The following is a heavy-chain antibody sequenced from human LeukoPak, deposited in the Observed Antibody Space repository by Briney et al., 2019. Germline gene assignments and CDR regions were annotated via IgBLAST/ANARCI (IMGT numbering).Heavy chain of an antibody. Sequence: ASVKVSCKASGYTFTGYYMHWVRQAPGQGLEWMGWINPNTGGTNYAQKSQGRVTMTRDTSISTAYMELSRLRSDDTAVYYCAREKEYSSSTRYSYYYFMDVWGKGTTVTVS. CDR3: AREKEYSSSTRYSYYYFMDV. J-gene: IGHJ6*03. CDR1: GYTFTGYY. CDR2: INPNTGGT. V-gene: IGHV1-2*02. D-gene: IGHD6-6*01.